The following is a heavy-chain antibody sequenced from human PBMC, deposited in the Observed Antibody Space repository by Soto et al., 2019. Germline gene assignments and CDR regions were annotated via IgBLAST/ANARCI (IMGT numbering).Heavy chain of an antibody. Sequence: EVQLVESGGGLVQPGGSLRLSCAASGFTFSSYSMNWVRQAPGKGLEWVSYISSSSRTIYYADSVKGRFTIARDNAKNSLYVQLNRLRAEDTAVYYCARDPDVYGDYVTPRDAFDSWGQGKSVTFSA. CDR3: ARDPDVYGDYVTPRDAFDS. J-gene: IGHJ3*02. CDR2: ISSSSRTI. CDR1: GFTFSSYS. D-gene: IGHD4-17*01. V-gene: IGHV3-48*01.